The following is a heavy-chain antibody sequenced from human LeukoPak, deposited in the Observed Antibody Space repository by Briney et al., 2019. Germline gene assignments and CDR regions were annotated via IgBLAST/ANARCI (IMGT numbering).Heavy chain of an antibody. V-gene: IGHV4-39*01. CDR2: MFYSGST. CDR1: GGSLSSNTYF. CDR3: ASRYCRGGNCFSGVFDYFDC. J-gene: IGHJ4*02. Sequence: PSETLSLTCTVSGGSLSSNTYFRGWIRQPPGKGLEWIGSMFYSGSTYYNPSLKSRVTISVDTSNNQFSLRLTSVTAADTAVYYCASRYCRGGNCFSGVFDYFDCRGQGTLVTVSS. D-gene: IGHD2-15*01.